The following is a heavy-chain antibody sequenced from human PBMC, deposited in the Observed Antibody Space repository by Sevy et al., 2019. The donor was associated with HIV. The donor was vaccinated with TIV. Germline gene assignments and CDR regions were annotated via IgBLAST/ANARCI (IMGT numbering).Heavy chain of an antibody. D-gene: IGHD2-8*01. CDR1: GFNFSASA. J-gene: IGHJ4*02. Sequence: GGSLRLSCAASGFNFSASAVHWVRRASGKGLDWVGRIRTKGNNYATAYSVPAKGRFTISRHDSKNTAYLQMNSLKIADTGVYYCGTHCPNGVCSWGQGTLVTVSS. CDR2: IRTKGNNYAT. V-gene: IGHV3-73*01. CDR3: GTHCPNGVCS.